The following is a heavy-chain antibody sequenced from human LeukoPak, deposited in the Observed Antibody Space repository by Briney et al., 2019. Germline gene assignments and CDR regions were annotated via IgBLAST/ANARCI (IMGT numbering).Heavy chain of an antibody. Sequence: SETLSLTSIVSGGSMNNYYWSWIRQPPGRGLEWVAYIYYTVRSNYSPSLKRRVTISVNPSKTQSSWRLRTVAAAHPPVTNGGRLYCGSDCYAFDYWGQGALVTVSS. CDR3: GRLYCGSDCYAFDY. CDR1: GGSMNNYY. V-gene: IGHV4-59*01. D-gene: IGHD2-21*02. J-gene: IGHJ4*02. CDR2: IYYTVRS.